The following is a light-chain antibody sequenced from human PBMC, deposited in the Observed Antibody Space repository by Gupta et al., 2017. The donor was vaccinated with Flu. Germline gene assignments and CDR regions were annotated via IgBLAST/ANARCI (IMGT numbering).Light chain of an antibody. V-gene: IGLV1-40*01. CDR1: SSNIGAGYD. CDR2: GNS. Sequence: QSVLTQPPSVSGVPGPRVTISCTGSSSNIGAGYDVHWYQQLPGTAPKLLIYGNSNRPSGVPDRFSGSKSGTSASLAITGLQAEDEADYYCQSYDSSLSGWVFGGGTKLTVL. CDR3: QSYDSSLSGWV. J-gene: IGLJ3*02.